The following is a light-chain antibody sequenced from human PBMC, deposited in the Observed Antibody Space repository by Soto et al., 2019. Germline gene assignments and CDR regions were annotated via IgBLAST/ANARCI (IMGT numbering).Light chain of an antibody. J-gene: IGKJ2*01. CDR2: WAS. Sequence: DIVMTQSPDSLAVSLGERATINCRSSQSVLSSSNNKNFLAWYQQKPGQPPKLLISWASTRESRVPDRFSGSGSGTDFTLNISSLQAEDVATYYCQQHYTTPYTFGQGTRLEIK. CDR1: QSVLSSSNNKNF. V-gene: IGKV4-1*01. CDR3: QQHYTTPYT.